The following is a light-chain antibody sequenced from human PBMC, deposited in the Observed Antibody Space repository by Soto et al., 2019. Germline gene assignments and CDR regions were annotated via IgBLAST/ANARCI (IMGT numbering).Light chain of an antibody. CDR2: DVS. V-gene: IGLV2-14*01. Sequence: QSVLTQPASVSGSPGQSITISCTGTSSDVGAYNYASWYQQYPGEAHKVIIYDVSHRPAGVSNRFSGSKSGNTASLTISGLQTQDEADYYCSSYTSATTYGFGTGTKVTVL. J-gene: IGLJ1*01. CDR1: SSDVGAYNY. CDR3: SSYTSATTYG.